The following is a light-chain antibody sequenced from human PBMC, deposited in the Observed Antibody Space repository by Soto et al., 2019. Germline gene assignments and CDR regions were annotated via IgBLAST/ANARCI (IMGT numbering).Light chain of an antibody. J-gene: IGLJ2*01. CDR3: SSYTSSSTVV. CDR2: EVR. CDR1: SSDVGGYNY. Sequence: QSALTQPASVSGSPGQSITISCTGTSSDVGGYNYVSWYQQHPGKAPKLMIYEVRNRPSGVSNRCTGSKSGNTASLTISGLQAEDEADYYCSSYTSSSTVVFGGGTKLTVL. V-gene: IGLV2-14*01.